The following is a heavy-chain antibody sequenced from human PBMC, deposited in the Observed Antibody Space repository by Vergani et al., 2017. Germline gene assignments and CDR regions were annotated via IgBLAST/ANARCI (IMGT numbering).Heavy chain of an antibody. CDR3: AREPPLTGFFDY. J-gene: IGHJ4*02. CDR1: CYTFTDYY. V-gene: IGHV1-69-2*01. CDR2: ISPDGFST. D-gene: IGHD3-9*01. Sequence: EVQLVQSGAEVKKPGATVKISCKVSCYTFTDYYMHWVQQAPGKGLEWVGVISPDGFSTVYEQKFQGRVTITRDTSTSTVYVEVTSLRSDDTAVYYCAREPPLTGFFDYWGQGTLVTVSS.